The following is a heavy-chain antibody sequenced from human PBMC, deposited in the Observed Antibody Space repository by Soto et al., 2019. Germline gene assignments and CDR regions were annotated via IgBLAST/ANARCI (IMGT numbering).Heavy chain of an antibody. J-gene: IGHJ4*02. CDR2: INPYNGNT. D-gene: IGHD4-17*01. V-gene: IGHV1-18*01. CDR1: GYTFTSYG. CDR3: ARDVGYGMIGY. Sequence: QVQLVQSGAEVKKPGASVKVSCKASGYTFTSYGISWVRQAPGQGLEWMGRINPYNGNTNYAPQLQGRVTMTTDTSTSTAYIEPRSLRYAVTAFYYCARDVGYGMIGYWGQGTLVTVFS.